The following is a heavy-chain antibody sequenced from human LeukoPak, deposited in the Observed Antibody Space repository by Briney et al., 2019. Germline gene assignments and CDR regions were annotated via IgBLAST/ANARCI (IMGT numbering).Heavy chain of an antibody. V-gene: IGHV3-23*01. J-gene: IGHJ6*02. D-gene: IGHD3-10*01. CDR1: GFTFNNHA. Sequence: GGSLRLSCAASGFTFNNHAMSWLRQTPGKGLEWVSAIRGWGDRTYYAESVKGRFSISRDNSTNTLYLQMHSLRAEDTAVYYCGKRELWHGSGEDAWGQGTTVTVSS. CDR2: IRGWGDRT. CDR3: GKRELWHGSGEDA.